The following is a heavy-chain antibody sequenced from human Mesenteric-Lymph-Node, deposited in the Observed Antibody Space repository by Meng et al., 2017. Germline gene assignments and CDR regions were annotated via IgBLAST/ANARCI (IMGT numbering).Heavy chain of an antibody. Sequence: GGSLRLSCAASGFTFDDYAMHWVRQAPGKGLEWVSGISWNSGSIGYADSVKCRFTISRDNAKNSLFLQMSSLRAEDTAVYYCGGGIGWIFDFWGQGTLVTVSS. V-gene: IGHV3-9*01. CDR2: ISWNSGSI. CDR3: GGGIGWIFDF. J-gene: IGHJ4*02. CDR1: GFTFDDYA. D-gene: IGHD6-19*01.